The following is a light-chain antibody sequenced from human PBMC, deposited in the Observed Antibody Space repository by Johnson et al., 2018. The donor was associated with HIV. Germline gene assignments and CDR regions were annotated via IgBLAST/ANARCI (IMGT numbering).Light chain of an antibody. Sequence: HSVLTQPPSVSAAPGQKVTIYCSGSSSNIGNNYVSWYQQLPGTAPKLLIYDNNKRPSGIPDRFSGSKSGTSATLGITGLQTGDEADYYCGTWDSSLSVYVFGTGTKVTVL. CDR3: GTWDSSLSVYV. J-gene: IGLJ1*01. V-gene: IGLV1-51*01. CDR2: DNN. CDR1: SSNIGNNY.